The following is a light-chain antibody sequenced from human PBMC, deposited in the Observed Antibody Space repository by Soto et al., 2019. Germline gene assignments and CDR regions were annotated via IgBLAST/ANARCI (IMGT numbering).Light chain of an antibody. CDR1: QSVSSSY. Sequence: EIVMTQSPATVSVSPGESATLSCRASQSVSSSYLAWYQQKPGQAPRLLIYGASSRATGIPARFSGSGSGTEFTLTINSLQSEDFAVYYCQQYNNWPRTFGQGTKVDIK. J-gene: IGKJ1*01. CDR3: QQYNNWPRT. CDR2: GAS. V-gene: IGKV3D-15*01.